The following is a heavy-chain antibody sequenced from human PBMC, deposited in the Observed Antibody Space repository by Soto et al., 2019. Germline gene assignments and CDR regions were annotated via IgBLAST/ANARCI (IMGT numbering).Heavy chain of an antibody. CDR2: ISYDGSNK. V-gene: IGHV3-30-3*01. CDR1: GFTFSSYA. Sequence: PGGSLRLSCAASGFTFSSYAMHWVRQAPGKGLEWVAVISYDGSNKYYADSVKGRFTISRDNSKNTLYLQMNSLRAEDTAVYYCALSLVPAAILYYFDYWGQGTLVTVSS. D-gene: IGHD2-2*01. CDR3: ALSLVPAAILYYFDY. J-gene: IGHJ4*02.